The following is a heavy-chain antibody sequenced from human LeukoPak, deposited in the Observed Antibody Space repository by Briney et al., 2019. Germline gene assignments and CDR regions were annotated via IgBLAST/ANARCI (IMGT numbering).Heavy chain of an antibody. J-gene: IGHJ6*04. D-gene: IGHD2-2*01. CDR2: IYYSGST. CDR3: ARGGSCSSTSCPQGGMDV. V-gene: IGHV4-31*03. CDR1: GGSISSGGYY. Sequence: PSETLSLTCTVSGGSISSGGYYWSWIRQHPGKGLEWIGYIYYSGSTYYNPSLKSRVTISVDTSKNQFSLKLSSVTAADTAVYYCARGGSCSSTSCPQGGMDVWGKGTTVTVSS.